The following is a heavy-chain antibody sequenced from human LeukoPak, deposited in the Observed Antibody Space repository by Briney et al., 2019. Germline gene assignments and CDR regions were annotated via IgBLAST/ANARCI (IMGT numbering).Heavy chain of an antibody. V-gene: IGHV1-2*02. CDR1: GYTFISYY. J-gene: IGHJ6*03. D-gene: IGHD2-2*01. CDR3: ARGDCSSTSCFYYYYYYMDV. Sequence: ASVKVSCKASGYTFISYYMHWVRQAPGQGLEWMGWINPNSGGTNYAQKFQGRVTMTRDTSISTAYMELSRLRSDDTAVYYCARGDCSSTSCFYYYYYYMDVWGKGTTVTVSS. CDR2: INPNSGGT.